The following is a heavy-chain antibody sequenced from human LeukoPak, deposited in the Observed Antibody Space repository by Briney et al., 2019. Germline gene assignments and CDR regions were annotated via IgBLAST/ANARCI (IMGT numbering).Heavy chain of an antibody. CDR3: AKRGTI. J-gene: IGHJ3*02. CDR1: GFTFSRYT. V-gene: IGHV3-21*04. Sequence: GGSLRLSCAASGFTFSRYTMNWVRQAPGKGLEWVSSITSSSIYIYYSDSVKGRFTISRDNSKNTLYLQMNSLRAEDTAVYYCAKRGTIWGQGTMVTVSS. CDR2: ITSSSIYI. D-gene: IGHD3-16*01.